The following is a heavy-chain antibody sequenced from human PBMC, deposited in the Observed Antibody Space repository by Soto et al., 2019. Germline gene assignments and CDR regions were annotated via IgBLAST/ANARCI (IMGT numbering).Heavy chain of an antibody. Sequence: EVQLLESGGGLVQPGGSLRLSCAASGFTFSSYAMSWVRQAPGKGLEWVSAVSGSGGSTYYADSVKGRFTISRDNSKNTLYLQMNSLRAEDTAVYYCAKDWGQQLVGSYYFDYWGQGTLVTVSS. D-gene: IGHD6-13*01. CDR2: VSGSGGST. J-gene: IGHJ4*02. CDR1: GFTFSSYA. V-gene: IGHV3-23*01. CDR3: AKDWGQQLVGSYYFDY.